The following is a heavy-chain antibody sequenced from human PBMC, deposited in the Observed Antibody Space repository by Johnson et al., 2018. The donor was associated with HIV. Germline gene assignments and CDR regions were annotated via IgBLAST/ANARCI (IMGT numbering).Heavy chain of an antibody. D-gene: IGHD1-26*01. J-gene: IGHJ3*02. CDR3: ARGNVGGFDI. CDR1: GFTFSSYW. CDR2: INVDGREK. Sequence: VQLVESGGGLVQPGGSLRLSCAASGFTFSSYWMSWVRQAPGKGLEWVANINVDGREKYYVDSVEGRFTISRDNARNTLYLQLNSLVAEDTAVYYCARGNVGGFDIWGQGTMVTVSS. V-gene: IGHV3-7*01.